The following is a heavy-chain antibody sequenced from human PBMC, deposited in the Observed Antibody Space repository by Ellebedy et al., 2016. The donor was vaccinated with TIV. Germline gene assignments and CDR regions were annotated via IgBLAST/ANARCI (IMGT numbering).Heavy chain of an antibody. V-gene: IGHV1-46*01. Sequence: ASVKVSCXASGGTFSSYAISWVRQAPGQGLEWMGIINPSGGSTTYAQKFQGRVTMTRDTSTSTVYMELSSLRSEDTAVYYCARDAVRLNSDAFDIWGQGTLVTVSS. J-gene: IGHJ3*02. CDR2: INPSGGST. D-gene: IGHD3-10*01. CDR3: ARDAVRLNSDAFDI. CDR1: GGTFSSYA.